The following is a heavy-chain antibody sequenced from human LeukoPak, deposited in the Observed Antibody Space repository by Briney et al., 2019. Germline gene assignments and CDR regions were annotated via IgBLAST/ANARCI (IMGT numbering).Heavy chain of an antibody. D-gene: IGHD6-6*01. Sequence: SETLSLSCTVSGDSISSSNYYWVWIRQPPGKGLEWIGTIYYSGDTYYNPSLKSRVTISVDTSKKQFSLKLTSVTAADTAVYYCARLVGEYWYFDLWGRGTLVTVSS. V-gene: IGHV4-39*01. CDR1: GDSISSSNYY. J-gene: IGHJ2*01. CDR3: ARLVGEYWYFDL. CDR2: IYYSGDT.